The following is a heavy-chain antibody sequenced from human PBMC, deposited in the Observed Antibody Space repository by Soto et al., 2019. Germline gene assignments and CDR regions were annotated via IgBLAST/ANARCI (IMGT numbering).Heavy chain of an antibody. CDR3: ASEYSSSFIAVAGTSLDFDY. J-gene: IGHJ4*02. V-gene: IGHV4-39*01. CDR2: IYYSGST. Sequence: PSETLSLTCTVSGGSISSSSYYWGWIRQPPGKGLEWIGSIYYSGSTYYNPSLKSRVTISVDTSKNQFSLKLSSVTAADTAVYYCASEYSSSFIAVAGTSLDFDYWGQGTLVTVSS. CDR1: GGSISSSSYY. D-gene: IGHD6-19*01.